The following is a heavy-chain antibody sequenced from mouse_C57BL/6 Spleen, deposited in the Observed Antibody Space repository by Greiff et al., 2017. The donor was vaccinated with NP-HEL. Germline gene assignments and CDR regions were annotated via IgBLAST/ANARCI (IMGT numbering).Heavy chain of an antibody. J-gene: IGHJ3*01. CDR2: IHPSDSDT. CDR3: AIGAGTSSWFAY. CDR1: GYTFTSYW. V-gene: IGHV1-74*01. D-gene: IGHD4-1*01. Sequence: QVQLKQPGAELVKPGASVKVSCKASGYTFTSYWMHWVKQRPGQGLEWIGRIHPSDSDTNYNQKFKGKATLTVDKSSSTAYMQLSSLTSEDSAVYYCAIGAGTSSWFAYWGQGTLVTVSA.